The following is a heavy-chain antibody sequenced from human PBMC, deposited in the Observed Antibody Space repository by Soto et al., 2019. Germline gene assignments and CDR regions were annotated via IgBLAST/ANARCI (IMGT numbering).Heavy chain of an antibody. V-gene: IGHV3-9*01. CDR3: VKDESINWYSGHFRH. D-gene: IGHD6-13*01. CDR1: GFTFDDYA. Sequence: EVQLVESGGGLVQPGRSLRLSCAAYGFTFDDYAMRWVRQVPGKGLEWVSGINWNSGSIGYADSVKGRFAISRDNAKNSLHLQMNSLRAEDTAFYYCVKDESINWYSGHFRHWGQGTLVTVSS. CDR2: INWNSGSI. J-gene: IGHJ1*01.